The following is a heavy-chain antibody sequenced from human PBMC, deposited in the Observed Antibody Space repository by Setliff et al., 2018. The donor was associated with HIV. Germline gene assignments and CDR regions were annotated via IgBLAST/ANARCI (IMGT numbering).Heavy chain of an antibody. J-gene: IGHJ4*02. CDR1: GGTFSSYA. V-gene: IGHV1-69*06. D-gene: IGHD3-22*01. CDR2: IIPIFGTP. CDR3: ARDLGISSGYYFDY. Sequence: GASVKVSCKASGGTFSSYAISWVRQAPGQGLEWMGRIIPIFGTPNYAQKFQGRVTITADKSTSTAYMELSSLRSEDTAVYYCARDLGISSGYYFDYWGQGTLVTVSS.